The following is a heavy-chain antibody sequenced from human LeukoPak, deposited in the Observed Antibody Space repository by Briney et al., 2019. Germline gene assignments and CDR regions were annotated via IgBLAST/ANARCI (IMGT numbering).Heavy chain of an antibody. D-gene: IGHD3-9*01. J-gene: IGHJ4*02. Sequence: PGGSLRLSCAASGFTFSSYSMNWVRQAPGKGLEWVSSISTSSSYIYYADSVKGRFTISRDNAKNSLYLQMNSLRAEDTAVYYCARDGRYFDWLLSRGGYYFDYWGQGTLVTVSS. V-gene: IGHV3-21*01. CDR1: GFTFSSYS. CDR3: ARDGRYFDWLLSRGGYYFDY. CDR2: ISTSSSYI.